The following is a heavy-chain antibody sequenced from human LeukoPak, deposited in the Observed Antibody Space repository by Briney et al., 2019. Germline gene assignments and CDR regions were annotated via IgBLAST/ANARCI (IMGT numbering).Heavy chain of an antibody. J-gene: IGHJ4*02. Sequence: GGSLRLSCAASGFTFDDYAMHWVRQAPGKGLEWVSAISWNSDSVGYPDSVKGRFTISRDNAKNSLYLQMNSLRPEDTALYYCARDRAYDSSGYFGYWGQGTLVTVSS. CDR3: ARDRAYDSSGYFGY. V-gene: IGHV3-9*01. D-gene: IGHD3-22*01. CDR1: GFTFDDYA. CDR2: ISWNSDSV.